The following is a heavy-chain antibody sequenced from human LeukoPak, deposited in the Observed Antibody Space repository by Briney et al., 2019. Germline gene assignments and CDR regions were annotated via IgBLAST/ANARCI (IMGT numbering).Heavy chain of an antibody. J-gene: IGHJ5*02. V-gene: IGHV4-39*07. CDR3: ARVQSRLSWFDP. Sequence: SETLSLICTVSGGSISSSSYYWGWIRQPPGKGLEWIGSMYYSESTYYNPSLKSRVTISVDTSKNQFSLKLRSVTAADTAVYYCARVQSRLSWFDPWGQGTLVTVSS. CDR1: GGSISSSSYY. CDR2: MYYSEST.